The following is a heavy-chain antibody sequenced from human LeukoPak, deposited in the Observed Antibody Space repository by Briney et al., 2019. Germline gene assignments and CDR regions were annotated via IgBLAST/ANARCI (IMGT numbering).Heavy chain of an antibody. J-gene: IGHJ5*02. Sequence: GGSLRLSCAASGFTFSNYGMHWVRQTPGKGLVWVSRILSDGSSTNYADSVKGRFTVSRDNAQNTLYLQMNSLRAEDTAVYYCVRGYCSATSCYFSSSYSWFDPWGQGTLVTVSS. CDR1: GFTFSNYG. V-gene: IGHV3-74*01. D-gene: IGHD2-2*01. CDR3: VRGYCSATSCYFSSSYSWFDP. CDR2: ILSDGSST.